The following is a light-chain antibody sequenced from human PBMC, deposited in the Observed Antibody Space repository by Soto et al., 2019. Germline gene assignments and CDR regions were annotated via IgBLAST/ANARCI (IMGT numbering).Light chain of an antibody. CDR3: QQYETFSGT. Sequence: QSPATQCAVVGDRDTVACRASQSVSGWLAWYQQKPGEAPKLLIYDASALPRGVPSRFSGSGSGTKFTLTIASLPPDDFATYYCQQYETFSGTFGPGTKVDIK. J-gene: IGKJ1*01. CDR2: DAS. V-gene: IGKV1-5*01. CDR1: QSVSGW.